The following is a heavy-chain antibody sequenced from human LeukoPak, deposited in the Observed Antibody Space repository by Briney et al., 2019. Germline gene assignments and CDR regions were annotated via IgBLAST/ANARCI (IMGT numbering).Heavy chain of an antibody. CDR2: IYHSGTT. Sequence: SETLSLTCTVSGDSMTRGGYYWSWVRQHPGKGLEWIGFIYHSGTTFYNPSLEGRAAISVDTSQNQFSLKLTSVTAADTAVYYCARAGDYRNYFDYWGQGTLVTVSS. V-gene: IGHV4-31*03. CDR1: GDSMTRGGYY. D-gene: IGHD4-11*01. CDR3: ARAGDYRNYFDY. J-gene: IGHJ4*02.